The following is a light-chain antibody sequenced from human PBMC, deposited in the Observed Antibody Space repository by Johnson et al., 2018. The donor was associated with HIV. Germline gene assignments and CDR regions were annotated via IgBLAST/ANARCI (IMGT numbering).Light chain of an antibody. CDR3: AAWDNSLNEYV. CDR1: SSNIGNNY. CDR2: RNV. Sequence: QSVLTQPPSVSAAPGQKVTISCSGSSSNIGNNYVSWYQHLPGTAPKLLMYRNVKRPSGIPDRFTGSKSGTSDSLAISGLQGEDEAEYYCAAWDNSLNEYVFGTGTKVTVL. V-gene: IGLV1-51*01. J-gene: IGLJ1*01.